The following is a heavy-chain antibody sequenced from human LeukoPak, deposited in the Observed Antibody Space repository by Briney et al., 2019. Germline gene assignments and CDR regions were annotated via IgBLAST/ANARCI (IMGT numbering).Heavy chain of an antibody. J-gene: IGHJ4*02. D-gene: IGHD6-19*01. Sequence: SETLSLTCAVYGGSFSGYYWSWIRQPPGKGLEWIGEINHSGSTNYNPSLKSRVTISVDTSKNQFSLKLSSVTAANTAVYYCASPLPSLLYIAVAGTCRFAYWGRRTLVTVSS. CDR1: GGSFSGYY. CDR2: INHSGST. V-gene: IGHV4-34*01. CDR3: ASPLPSLLYIAVAGTCRFAY.